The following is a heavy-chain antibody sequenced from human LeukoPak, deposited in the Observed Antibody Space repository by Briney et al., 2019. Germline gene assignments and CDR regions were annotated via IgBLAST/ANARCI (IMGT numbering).Heavy chain of an antibody. CDR2: IHYSGST. CDR3: ARLAVVVPAGRDYFYVDV. D-gene: IGHD2-2*01. CDR1: GGSISPYY. Sequence: SETLSLTCTVSGGSISPYYWSWIRQPPGKGLEWIGYIHYSGSTNYNPSLKSRVTISVDTSKNQFSLKLSSVTAADTAVYYCARLAVVVPAGRDYFYVDVWGKGTTVTVSS. V-gene: IGHV4-59*01. J-gene: IGHJ6*03.